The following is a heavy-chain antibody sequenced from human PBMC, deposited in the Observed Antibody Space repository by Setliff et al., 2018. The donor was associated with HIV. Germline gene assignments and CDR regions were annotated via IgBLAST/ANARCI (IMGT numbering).Heavy chain of an antibody. CDR1: GFTFSTYP. D-gene: IGHD2-2*01. CDR2: ISSSSSYI. Sequence: PGGSLRLSCVASGFTFSTYPMSWVRQAPGKGLEWVSSISSSSSYIKYAQTVKGRFTISRDNAKNSLSLLMTSLRADDTAVYYCARDSSTSSGVVWFDPWGQGTLVTVSS. CDR3: ARDSSTSSGVVWFDP. J-gene: IGHJ5*02. V-gene: IGHV3-21*01.